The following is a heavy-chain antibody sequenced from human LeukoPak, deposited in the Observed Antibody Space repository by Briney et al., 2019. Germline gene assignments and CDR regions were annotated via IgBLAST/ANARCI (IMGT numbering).Heavy chain of an antibody. Sequence: PGGSLRLSCAASGFTLSNYAMSWVRQAPGKGLEWVSAITGGGSGIYYADSMKSRFTISRDNSKNTLYLLINSLRAEDTAVYYCAKWGDYDVLTGYYVSDYWGQGTLVTVSS. CDR3: AKWGDYDVLTGYYVSDY. CDR2: ITGGGSGI. J-gene: IGHJ4*02. CDR1: GFTLSNYA. V-gene: IGHV3-23*01. D-gene: IGHD3-9*01.